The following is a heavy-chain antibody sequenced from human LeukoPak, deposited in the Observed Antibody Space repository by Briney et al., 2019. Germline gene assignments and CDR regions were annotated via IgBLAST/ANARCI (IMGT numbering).Heavy chain of an antibody. V-gene: IGHV4-34*01. CDR2: INHSGST. CDR3: ARGRSILRFLEWLFPYYYYYYMDV. Sequence: PSETLSLTCAVYGGSFSGYYWSWIRQPPGKGLEWIGEINHSGSTNYNPSLKSRVTISVDTSKNQFSLKLSSVTAADTAVYYCARGRSILRFLEWLFPYYYYYYMDVWGKGTTVTVSS. CDR1: GGSFSGYY. D-gene: IGHD3-3*01. J-gene: IGHJ6*03.